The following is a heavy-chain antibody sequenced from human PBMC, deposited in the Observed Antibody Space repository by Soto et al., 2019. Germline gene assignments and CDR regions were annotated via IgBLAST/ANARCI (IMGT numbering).Heavy chain of an antibody. Sequence: PSETLSLTCTVSGGSISSSSYYWGWIRQPPGKGLEWIGSIYYSGSTYYNPSLKSRVTISVDTSKNQFSLKLSSVTAADTAVYYCARLEPQNWFDPWGQGTLVTVSS. CDR3: ARLEPQNWFDP. CDR1: GGSISSSSYY. CDR2: IYYSGST. V-gene: IGHV4-39*01. J-gene: IGHJ5*02.